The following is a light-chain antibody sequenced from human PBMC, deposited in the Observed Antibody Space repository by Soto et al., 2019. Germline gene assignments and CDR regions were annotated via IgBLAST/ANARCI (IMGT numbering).Light chain of an antibody. J-gene: IGLJ1*01. CDR1: SSNIGSGYD. CDR3: QSYDSSLSGCV. V-gene: IGLV1-40*01. Sequence: QSVLTQPPSVSGAPGQRVTIFFTGSSSNIGSGYDVHWYQHLPGTAPKLLISGNSNRPSGVPDRFSGSKSGTSASLAITGLQSEDEADYYCQSYDSSLSGCVFGSGPKLTVL. CDR2: GNS.